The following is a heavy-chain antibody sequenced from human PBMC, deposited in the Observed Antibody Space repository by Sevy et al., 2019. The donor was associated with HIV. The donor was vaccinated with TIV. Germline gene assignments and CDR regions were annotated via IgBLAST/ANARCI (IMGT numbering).Heavy chain of an antibody. CDR3: KIDNIHWLAP. J-gene: IGHJ5*02. CDR1: GFIFYTYG. CDR2: ISYDGSNQ. Sequence: GGSLRLSCAASGFIFYTYGIHWVRQAPGKGLEWVGVISYDGSNQYYGDSVKGRFTISRDNSKNTVYVQMNNLRFEDTAVYYCKIDNIHWLAPWGQGTLVTGSS. V-gene: IGHV3-33*05.